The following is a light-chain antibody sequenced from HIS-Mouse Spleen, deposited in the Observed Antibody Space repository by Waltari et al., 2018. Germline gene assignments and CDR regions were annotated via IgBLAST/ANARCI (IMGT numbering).Light chain of an antibody. CDR1: QGISSS. CDR2: AAS. J-gene: IGKJ4*01. V-gene: IGKV1D-8*02. CDR3: QQYYSFPLT. Sequence: AIWMTQSPSLFSASTGDRVTISCRISQGISSSLAWYQQKPGKAPELLIYAASTLQSGVPSRFSGSGSGTDFTLTISCLQSEDFATYYCQQYYSFPLTFGGGTKVEIK.